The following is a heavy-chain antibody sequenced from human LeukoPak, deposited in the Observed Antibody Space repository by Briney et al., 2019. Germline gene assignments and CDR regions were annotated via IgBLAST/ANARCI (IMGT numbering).Heavy chain of an antibody. CDR2: ISGSGGST. CDR1: GFTFSSYA. V-gene: IGHV3-23*01. CDR3: AKHGSGSYYAAYYFDY. J-gene: IGHJ4*02. Sequence: GGSLGLSCAASGFTFSSYAMSWVRQAPGKGLEWVSAISGSGGSTYYADSVKGRFTISRDNSKNTLYLQMNSLRAEDTAVYYCAKHGSGSYYAAYYFDYWGQGTLVTVSS. D-gene: IGHD3-10*01.